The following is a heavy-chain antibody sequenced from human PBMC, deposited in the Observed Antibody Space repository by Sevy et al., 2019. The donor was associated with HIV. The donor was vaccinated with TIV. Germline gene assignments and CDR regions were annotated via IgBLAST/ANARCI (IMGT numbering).Heavy chain of an antibody. V-gene: IGHV3-30*02. CDR2: IRNDGSNK. D-gene: IGHD3-16*01. Sequence: GGPRGHACEASGFTFITYGMHWVRRVPGRGLEGVEFIRNDGSNKYYADSVKGRFTISRDNSKNTLYLKMSSLRAEDTAVYYCAKGPSPMITFGGVADYWGQGTLVTVSS. CDR3: AKGPSPMITFGGVADY. J-gene: IGHJ4*02. CDR1: GFTFITYG.